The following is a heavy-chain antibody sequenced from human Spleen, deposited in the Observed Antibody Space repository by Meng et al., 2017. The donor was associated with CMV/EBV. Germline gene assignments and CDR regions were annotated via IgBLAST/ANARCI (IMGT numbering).Heavy chain of an antibody. CDR3: ARDILKQLALRDY. CDR1: GGSISSYY. Sequence: QVQLKESGPGLVKPSETLSLTCTVSGGSISSYYWSWIRQPAGKGLEWIGSIYYSGSTYYNPSLKSRVTISVDTSKNQFSLKLSSVTAADTAVYYCARDILKQLALRDYWGQGTLVTVSS. V-gene: IGHV4-4*07. CDR2: IYYSGST. D-gene: IGHD6-6*01. J-gene: IGHJ4*02.